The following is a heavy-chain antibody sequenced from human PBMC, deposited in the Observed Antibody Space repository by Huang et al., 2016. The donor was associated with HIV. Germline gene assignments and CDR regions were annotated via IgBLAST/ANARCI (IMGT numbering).Heavy chain of an antibody. D-gene: IGHD2-15*01. Sequence: QVQLVQSGAEVKKPAASVKVSCKASGYNFTSYDINWVRQATGQGLEWMGWMNPNSGRRGYAQKFQGRVTMTRNTSMSTAYMELSGLRSEDTAVYYCARGHCRGATCYLYFDYWGQGTLVTVS. CDR1: GYNFTSYD. CDR2: MNPNSGRR. V-gene: IGHV1-8*01. CDR3: ARGHCRGATCYLYFDY. J-gene: IGHJ4*02.